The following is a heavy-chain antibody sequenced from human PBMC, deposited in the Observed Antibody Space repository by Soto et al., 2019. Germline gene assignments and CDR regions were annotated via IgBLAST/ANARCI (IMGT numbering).Heavy chain of an antibody. CDR3: ARDRDVGAGYYYSGMDV. CDR1: GYTFTSYG. D-gene: IGHD1-26*01. CDR2: ISAYNGNT. Sequence: ASVKVSCKASGYTFTSYGISWVRQAPRQGFEWMGWISAYNGNTNYAQKLQGRVTMTTDTSTSTAYMELRSLRSDDTAVYYCARDRDVGAGYYYSGMDVWGQGTTVTVSS. J-gene: IGHJ6*02. V-gene: IGHV1-18*01.